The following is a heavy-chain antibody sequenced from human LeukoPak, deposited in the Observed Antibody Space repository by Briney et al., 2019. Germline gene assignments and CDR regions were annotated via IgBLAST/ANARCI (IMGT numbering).Heavy chain of an antibody. J-gene: IGHJ6*03. CDR2: IYYSGST. CDR3: ARTAGAYYYMDV. D-gene: IGHD6-19*01. CDR1: GGSISNYY. Sequence: SETLSLTCTVSGGSISNYYWSWIRQPPGKGLEWIGYIYYSGSTNYNPSLKSRITISIDTSKNQLSLKLSSVTAADTAVYYCARTAGAYYYMDVWGKGTTVTVSS. V-gene: IGHV4-59*01.